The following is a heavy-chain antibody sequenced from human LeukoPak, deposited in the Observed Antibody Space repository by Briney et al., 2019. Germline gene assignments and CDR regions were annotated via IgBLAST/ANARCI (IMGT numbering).Heavy chain of an antibody. V-gene: IGHV4-61*02. Sequence: SETLSLTCTVSGGSISRSSWYWGWIRQPAGKGLEWIGRIYTSGSTNYNPSLKSRVTISIDTSKNQFSLKLTSVTAADTAVYYCARDGWFAESRYIDLWGRGTLVTVSS. D-gene: IGHD3-10*01. CDR3: ARDGWFAESRYIDL. CDR1: GGSISRSSWY. J-gene: IGHJ2*01. CDR2: IYTSGST.